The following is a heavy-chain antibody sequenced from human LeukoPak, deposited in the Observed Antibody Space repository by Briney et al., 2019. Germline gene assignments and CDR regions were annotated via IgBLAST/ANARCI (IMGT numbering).Heavy chain of an antibody. V-gene: IGHV1-24*01. J-gene: IGHJ4*02. Sequence: ASVKVSCKVSGYTLTELSMHWVRQAPGKGLEWMGGFDPEDGETIYAQKFQGRVTMTEDTSTDTAYMELSSLRSEDTAVYYCATWNDSGLYFDYWGQGTLVTVSS. CDR1: GYTLTELS. D-gene: IGHD1-1*01. CDR2: FDPEDGET. CDR3: ATWNDSGLYFDY.